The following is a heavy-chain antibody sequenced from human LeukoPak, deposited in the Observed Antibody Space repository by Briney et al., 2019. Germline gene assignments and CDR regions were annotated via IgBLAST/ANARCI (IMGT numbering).Heavy chain of an antibody. CDR3: ARDLIAVAGTEDY. J-gene: IGHJ4*02. Sequence: GGSLRLSCAASGFTFSSYGMHWVRQAPGKGLEWVAVIWYDGSNKYYADSVKGRFTISRDNSKNTLYLQMNSLRAEDTAVYYCARDLIAVAGTEDYRGQGTLVTVSS. CDR1: GFTFSSYG. D-gene: IGHD6-19*01. CDR2: IWYDGSNK. V-gene: IGHV3-33*01.